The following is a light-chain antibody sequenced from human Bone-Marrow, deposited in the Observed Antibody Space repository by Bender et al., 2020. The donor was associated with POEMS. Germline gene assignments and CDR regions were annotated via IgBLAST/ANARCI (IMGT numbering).Light chain of an antibody. CDR3: AAWEDSLNGWV. CDR1: SSNIGTNP. J-gene: IGLJ3*02. Sequence: QSVLTQPPSASGTPGQRVTISCSGSSSNIGTNPVNWYQQLPGTAPKLLIYGHDQRPSGVPDRFSGSKSGTSASLAISGLQSEDEADYYCAAWEDSLNGWVFGGGTKLTVL. CDR2: GHD. V-gene: IGLV1-44*01.